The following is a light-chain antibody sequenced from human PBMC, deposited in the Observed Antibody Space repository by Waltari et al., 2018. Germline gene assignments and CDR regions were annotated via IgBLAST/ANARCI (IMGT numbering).Light chain of an antibody. Sequence: EIVMPPFPATLSVSPGDRATLSCRASQNVRTKLAWYQHRPGQPPRLLIHDASTRASDIPPRFSGRGSGTDFTLTISSLQSEDFAVYYCQQYNEWSPLTFGGGTQIDIK. CDR2: DAS. V-gene: IGKV3-15*01. CDR3: QQYNEWSPLT. CDR1: QNVRTK. J-gene: IGKJ4*01.